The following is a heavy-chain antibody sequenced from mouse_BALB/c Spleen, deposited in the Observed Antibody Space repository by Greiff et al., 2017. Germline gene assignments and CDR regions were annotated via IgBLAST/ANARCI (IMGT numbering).Heavy chain of an antibody. CDR1: GFTFSSYA. D-gene: IGHD2-4*01. Sequence: EVQGVESGGGLVKPGGSLKLSCAASGFTFSSYAMSWVRQTPEKRLEWVASISSGGSTYYPDSVKGRFTISRDNARNILYLQMSSLRSEDTAMYYCSMITTVYWYFDVWGAGTTVTVSS. V-gene: IGHV5-6-5*01. CDR2: ISSGGST. J-gene: IGHJ1*01. CDR3: SMITTVYWYFDV.